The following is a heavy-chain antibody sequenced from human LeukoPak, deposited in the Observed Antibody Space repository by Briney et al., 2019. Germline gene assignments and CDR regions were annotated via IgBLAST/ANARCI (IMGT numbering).Heavy chain of an antibody. CDR3: SKCLYSGSYRASFDN. CDR2: ISGSGGST. J-gene: IGHJ4*02. Sequence: PGGSLRLSCAASGFTFSTYAMSWVRQAPGKGLEWVSAISGSGGSTYYADSVKGRLTISRDNSKNTLYLQMNSLRAEDTAVYYCSKCLYSGSYRASFDNWGQGTLVTVSS. V-gene: IGHV3-23*01. D-gene: IGHD1-26*01. CDR1: GFTFSTYA.